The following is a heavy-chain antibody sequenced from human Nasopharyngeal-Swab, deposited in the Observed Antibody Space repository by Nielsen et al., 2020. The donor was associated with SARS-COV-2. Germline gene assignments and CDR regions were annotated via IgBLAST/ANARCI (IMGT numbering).Heavy chain of an antibody. CDR3: ARSLSGSYHGPFDY. D-gene: IGHD1-26*01. J-gene: IGHJ4*02. Sequence: GESLKISCAASGLTFSSYGMHWVRQAPGKGLEWVAVISYDGSNKYYADSVKGRFTISRDNSKNTLYLQMNSLRAEDTAVYYCARSLSGSYHGPFDYWGQGTLVTVSS. CDR1: GLTFSSYG. CDR2: ISYDGSNK. V-gene: IGHV3-30*03.